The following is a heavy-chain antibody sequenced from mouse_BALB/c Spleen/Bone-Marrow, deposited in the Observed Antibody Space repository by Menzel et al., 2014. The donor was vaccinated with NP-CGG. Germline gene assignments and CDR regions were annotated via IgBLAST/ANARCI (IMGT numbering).Heavy chain of an antibody. Sequence: QVQLQQSGADLVRPGASVKLSCKTSGYTFTNYWINWLKQRPGQGLVWIGNISPSNIHTNYNQKFKDKATLTVDKSSSTAYMQLSSPTSEDSAVYYCAKYDYGFTFWGQGTLVTVSA. J-gene: IGHJ3*01. D-gene: IGHD1-1*01. CDR1: GYTFTNYW. CDR3: AKYDYGFTF. V-gene: IGHV1-69*02. CDR2: ISPSNIHT.